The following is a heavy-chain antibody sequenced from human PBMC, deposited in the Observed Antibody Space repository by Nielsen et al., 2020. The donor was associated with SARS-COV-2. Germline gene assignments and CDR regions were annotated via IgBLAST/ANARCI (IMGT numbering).Heavy chain of an antibody. CDR3: ARDGGRRTMFGVNHRVRKDAFDI. V-gene: IGHV3-33*01. Sequence: GESLKISCSASGFDFTSYGIHWVRQAPGKGLEWVALFWYDGINQYYVDSVKGRFTISRDNAKNSLFLQMNRLRVEDTAVYYCARDGGRRTMFGVNHRVRKDAFDIWGQGTMVTVSS. D-gene: IGHD3-3*01. CDR1: GFDFTSYG. J-gene: IGHJ3*02. CDR2: FWYDGINQ.